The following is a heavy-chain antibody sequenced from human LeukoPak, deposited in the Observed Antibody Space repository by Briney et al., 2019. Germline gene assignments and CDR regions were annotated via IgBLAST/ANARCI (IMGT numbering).Heavy chain of an antibody. V-gene: IGHV1-69*04. CDR3: ARVSIAAAGTHDY. CDR2: IIPILGIA. J-gene: IGHJ4*02. D-gene: IGHD6-13*01. CDR1: GGTFSSYA. Sequence: ASVKVSCTASGGTFSSYAISWVRQAPGQGLEWMGRIIPILGIANYAQKFQGRVTITADKSTSTAYMELSSLRSEDTAVYYCARVSIAAAGTHDYWGQGTLVTVSS.